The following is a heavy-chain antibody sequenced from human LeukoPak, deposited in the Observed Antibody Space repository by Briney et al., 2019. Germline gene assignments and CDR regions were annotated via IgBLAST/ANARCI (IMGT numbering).Heavy chain of an antibody. J-gene: IGHJ1*01. CDR3: ARDAPGYGAFQH. D-gene: IGHD4/OR15-4a*01. CDR2: IYYSGST. CDR1: GGSISSYY. V-gene: IGHV4-59*01. Sequence: SETLSLTCTVSGGSISSYYWSWIRQPPGKGLEWIGYIYYSGSTNYNPSLKSRVTISVDTSKNQFSLKLSSVTAADTAVYYCARDAPGYGAFQHWGQGTLVTVSS.